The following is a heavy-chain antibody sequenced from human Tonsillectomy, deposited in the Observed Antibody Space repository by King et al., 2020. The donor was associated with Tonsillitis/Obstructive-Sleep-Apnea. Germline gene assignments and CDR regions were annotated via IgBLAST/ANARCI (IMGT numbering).Heavy chain of an antibody. V-gene: IGHV2-5*01. D-gene: IGHD7-27*01. CDR3: ARPRPPTGGPPAEALDI. CDR1: GFSLSPSGVG. J-gene: IGHJ3*02. CDR2: IYWYDDK. Sequence: TLKESGPTLVKPTQTLTLTCTFSGFSLSPSGVGVGWIRQPPGKALEWLALIYWYDDKRYSPSLQSRLTITKDTSKNQVVLTMTNMDPVATATYYCARPRPPTGGPPAEALDIWGQGTVVTVSS.